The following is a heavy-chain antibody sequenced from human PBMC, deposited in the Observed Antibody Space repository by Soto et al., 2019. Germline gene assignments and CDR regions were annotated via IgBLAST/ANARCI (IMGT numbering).Heavy chain of an antibody. CDR1: GFTVSSNY. J-gene: IGHJ4*02. V-gene: IGHV3-66*01. CDR3: ARWITGDLDPGGGFDY. CDR2: IYSGGST. Sequence: EVQLVESGGGLVQPGGSLRLSCAASGFTVSSNYMSWVRQAPGKGLEWVSVIYSGGSTYYADSVKGRFTISRDNSKNTLYLQMNSLRAEDTAVYYCARWITGDLDPGGGFDYWGQGTLVTVSS. D-gene: IGHD3-16*01.